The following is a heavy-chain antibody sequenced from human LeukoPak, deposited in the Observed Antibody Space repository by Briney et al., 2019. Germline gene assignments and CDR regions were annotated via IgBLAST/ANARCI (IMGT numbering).Heavy chain of an antibody. CDR3: ARYIVVVPAAKEDYMDV. J-gene: IGHJ6*03. D-gene: IGHD2-2*01. Sequence: SETLSLTCTVSGGSISSSSYYWGWIRQPPGKGLEWIGSIYYSGSIYYNPSLKSRVTISVDTSKNQFSLKLSSVTAADTAVYYCARYIVVVPAAKEDYMDVWGKGTTVTISS. CDR1: GGSISSSSYY. CDR2: IYYSGSI. V-gene: IGHV4-39*01.